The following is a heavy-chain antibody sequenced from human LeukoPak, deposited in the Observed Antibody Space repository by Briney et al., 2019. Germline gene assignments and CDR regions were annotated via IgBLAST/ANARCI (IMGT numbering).Heavy chain of an antibody. V-gene: IGHV4-4*02. CDR2: INHSGST. Sequence: SETLSLTCAVSGGSISNNNWWSWVRQPPGKGLEWIGEINHSGSTNYNPSLKSRVTISVDTSKNQFSLKLSSVTAADTAVYYCARGGLGITIFGVVNTYNWFDPWGQGTLVTVSS. CDR1: GGSISNNNW. J-gene: IGHJ5*02. CDR3: ARGGLGITIFGVVNTYNWFDP. D-gene: IGHD3-3*01.